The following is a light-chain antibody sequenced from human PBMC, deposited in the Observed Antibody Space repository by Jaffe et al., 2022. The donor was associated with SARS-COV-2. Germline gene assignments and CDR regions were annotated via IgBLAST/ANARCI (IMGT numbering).Light chain of an antibody. J-gene: IGKJ4*01. Sequence: DIQMTQSPSSLSASVGDRVTITCRASRDIGNDLAWFQQKPGKAPKRLIYVASTLESGVPSRFSGSGSGTQFTLTISTLQSEDYASYYCLQENDFPPTFGGGTRVEIK. CDR3: LQENDFPPT. V-gene: IGKV1-17*01. CDR1: RDIGND. CDR2: VAS.